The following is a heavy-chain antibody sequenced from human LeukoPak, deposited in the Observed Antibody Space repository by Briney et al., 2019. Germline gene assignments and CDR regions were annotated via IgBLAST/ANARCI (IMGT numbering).Heavy chain of an antibody. D-gene: IGHD6-13*01. Sequence: PSETLSLTCTVSGGSISSYYWSWIRQPPGKGLEWIGYIYYSGSTNYNPSLKSRVTISVDTSKNQFSLKLSSATAADTAVYYCASSSAAEIYYFDYWGQGTLVTVSS. V-gene: IGHV4-59*08. J-gene: IGHJ4*02. CDR3: ASSSAAEIYYFDY. CDR1: GGSISSYY. CDR2: IYYSGST.